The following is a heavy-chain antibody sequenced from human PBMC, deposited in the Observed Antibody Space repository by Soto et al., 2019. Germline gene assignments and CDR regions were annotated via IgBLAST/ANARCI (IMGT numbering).Heavy chain of an antibody. CDR2: ISAYNGNT. V-gene: IGHV1-18*01. J-gene: IGHJ6*02. CDR3: ARDEELLWFGELTRYGMDV. CDR1: GYTFTSYG. Sequence: QVQLVQSGAEVKKPGASVKVSCKASGYTFTSYGISWVRQAPGQGLEWMGWISAYNGNTNYAQKLQGRVTITTDTSTSTAYMELRSLRSDDTAVYYCARDEELLWFGELTRYGMDVWGQGTTVTVSS. D-gene: IGHD3-10*01.